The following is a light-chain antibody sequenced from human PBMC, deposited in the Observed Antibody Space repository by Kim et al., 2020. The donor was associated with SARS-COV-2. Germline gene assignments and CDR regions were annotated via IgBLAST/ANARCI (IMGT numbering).Light chain of an antibody. J-gene: IGLJ2*01. CDR1: SIGLQS. V-gene: IGLV3-21*04. Sequence: SYELTQPPSVSVAPGKTARITCGENSIGLQSVHWYQQKPGQAPVLVIYYDTDRPSGIPERFSGSNSGNTATLTISRVEAGEEADYYCQVWDTGRDHPLFG. CDR3: QVWDTGRDHPL. CDR2: YDT.